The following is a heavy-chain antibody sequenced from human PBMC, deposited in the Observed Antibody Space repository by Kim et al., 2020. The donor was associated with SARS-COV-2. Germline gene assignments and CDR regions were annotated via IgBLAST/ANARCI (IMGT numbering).Heavy chain of an antibody. CDR1: GFTFDDYA. D-gene: IGHD3-3*01. V-gene: IGHV3-9*01. CDR2: ISWNSGSI. J-gene: IGHJ6*01. Sequence: GGSLRLSCAASGFTFDDYAMHWVRQAPGKGLEWVSGISWNSGSIGYADSVKGRFTISRDTAKNSLYLQMNSLRAEDTALYYCAKDMRSSWSGYIPPSYY. CDR3: AKDMRSSWSGYIPPSYY.